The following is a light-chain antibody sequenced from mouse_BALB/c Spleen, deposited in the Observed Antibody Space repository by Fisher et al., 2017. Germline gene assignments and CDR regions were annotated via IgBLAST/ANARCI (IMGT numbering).Light chain of an antibody. J-gene: IGKJ5*01. CDR1: SSVSY. CDR3: QQYHSYPLT. V-gene: IGKV4-59*01. Sequence: IVLTQTPAIMSASPGEKVTMTCSASSSVSYMHWYQQKSGTSPKRWIYDTSNLASGVPARFSGSGSGTSYSLTISRMEAEDAATYYCQQYHSYPLTFGAGTKLELK. CDR2: DTS.